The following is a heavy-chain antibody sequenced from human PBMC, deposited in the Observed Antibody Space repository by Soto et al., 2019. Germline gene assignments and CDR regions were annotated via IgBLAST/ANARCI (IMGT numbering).Heavy chain of an antibody. CDR2: IYWDDDK. J-gene: IGHJ6*02. D-gene: IGHD2-21*01. Sequence: QITLKESGPTLVKPTQTLTLTCTFSGFSLSTTGVGVGWIRQPPGKALEWLALIYWDDDKRYSPSLKSRLTITTTTSNNPICLTMPYMDPVDTATYYCVQSRCGGDCLQSYSSHSYYGLDVWGQGTTVTVSS. CDR1: GFSLSTTGVG. V-gene: IGHV2-5*02. CDR3: VQSRCGGDCLQSYSSHSYYGLDV.